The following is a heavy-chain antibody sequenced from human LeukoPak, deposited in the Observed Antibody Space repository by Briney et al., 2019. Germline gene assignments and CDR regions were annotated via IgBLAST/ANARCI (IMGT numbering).Heavy chain of an antibody. CDR1: GYSISSTYY. CDR3: ATSTLYYYDSSGYQFDY. Sequence: SETLSLTCTVSGYSISSTYYWGWIRQPPGKGLEWVGSVFHSGNTYYNPSLKSRLTISADTSKNQFSLKLSSVTAADTAMYYCATSTLYYYDSSGYQFDYWGQGTLVTVSS. CDR2: VFHSGNT. D-gene: IGHD3-22*01. J-gene: IGHJ4*02. V-gene: IGHV4-38-2*02.